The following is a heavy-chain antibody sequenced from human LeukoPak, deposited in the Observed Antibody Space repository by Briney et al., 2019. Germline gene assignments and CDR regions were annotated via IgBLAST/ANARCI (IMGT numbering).Heavy chain of an antibody. Sequence: SGPTLVNPTQTLTLTCTFSGFSLSTSGVGVGWIRQPPGKALEWLALIYWDDDKRYSPSLKSRLTITKDTSKNQVVLTMTNMDPVDTATYYCAHSYYGDYSPGPSYYFDYWGQGTLVTVSS. CDR3: AHSYYGDYSPGPSYYFDY. V-gene: IGHV2-5*02. CDR2: IYWDDDK. CDR1: GFSLSTSGVG. J-gene: IGHJ4*02. D-gene: IGHD4-17*01.